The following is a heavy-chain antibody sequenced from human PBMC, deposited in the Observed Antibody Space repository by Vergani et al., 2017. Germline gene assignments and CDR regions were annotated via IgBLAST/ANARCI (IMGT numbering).Heavy chain of an antibody. D-gene: IGHD6-6*01. V-gene: IGHV4-34*01. CDR1: GGSFSGYY. CDR3: AREGIAARPXALRGPQPKHYYYYYMDV. CDR2: INHSGST. J-gene: IGHJ6*03. Sequence: QVQLQQWGAGLLKPSETLSLTCAVYGGSFSGYYWSWIRQPPGKGLEWIGEINHSGSTNYNPSLKSRVTISVDTSKNQFSRKLSSVTAADTAVYYCAREGIAARPXALRGPQPKHYYYYYMDVWGKGTTVTVSS.